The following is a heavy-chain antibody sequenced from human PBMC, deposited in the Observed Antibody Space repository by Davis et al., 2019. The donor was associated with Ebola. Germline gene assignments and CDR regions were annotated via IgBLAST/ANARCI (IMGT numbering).Heavy chain of an antibody. Sequence: GESLKISCAASGFTFSSYAMSWVRQAPGKGLEWVSAISGSGGSTYYADSVKGRFTISRDNSKNTLYLQMNSLRAEDTAVYYCAKEGGYSYGHGYYGMDVWGQGTTVTVSS. V-gene: IGHV3-23*01. CDR3: AKEGGYSYGHGYYGMDV. D-gene: IGHD5-18*01. CDR1: GFTFSSYA. CDR2: ISGSGGST. J-gene: IGHJ6*02.